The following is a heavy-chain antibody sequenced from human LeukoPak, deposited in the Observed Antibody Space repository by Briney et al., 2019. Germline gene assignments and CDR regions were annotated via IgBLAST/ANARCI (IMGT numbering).Heavy chain of an antibody. Sequence: GGSLRLSCATSAFTFSSYAMYWVRQAPGKGLEWVAGISYDGSNEYYADSVTGRFTISRDNPQNTLYLLMNSLRAEDTALYYCARGFVLGAAKNYFDYWGQGALVTVSS. CDR1: AFTFSSYA. CDR3: ARGFVLGAAKNYFDY. D-gene: IGHD2-21*02. J-gene: IGHJ4*02. V-gene: IGHV3-30*03. CDR2: ISYDGSNE.